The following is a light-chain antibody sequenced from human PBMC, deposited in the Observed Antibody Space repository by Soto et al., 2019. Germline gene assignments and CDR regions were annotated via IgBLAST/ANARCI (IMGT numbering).Light chain of an antibody. CDR3: QQYGSSPHT. J-gene: IGKJ3*01. CDR2: GAS. Sequence: EILLTQSPGTLSLSPGERATLSCRASQSVSSSYLAWYQQKPGQAPRLLIYGASSRATGIPDRFSGSGSGSDFTLTISRLEPEDFAVYSCQQYGSSPHTFGTGTKVDI. V-gene: IGKV3-20*01. CDR1: QSVSSSY.